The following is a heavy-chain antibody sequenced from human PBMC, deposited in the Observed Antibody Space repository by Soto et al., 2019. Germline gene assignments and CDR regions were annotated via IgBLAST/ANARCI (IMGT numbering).Heavy chain of an antibody. J-gene: IGHJ3*02. CDR3: AKGIITIFGVETGWGDAFDI. CDR2: ISGSGGST. D-gene: IGHD3-3*01. Sequence: GGSLRLSCAASGFTFSSYAMSWVRQAPGKGLEWVSAISGSGGSTYYADSVKGRFTISRDNSKNTLYLQMNSLRAEDTAVYYCAKGIITIFGVETGWGDAFDIWGQGTMVTVSS. V-gene: IGHV3-23*01. CDR1: GFTFSSYA.